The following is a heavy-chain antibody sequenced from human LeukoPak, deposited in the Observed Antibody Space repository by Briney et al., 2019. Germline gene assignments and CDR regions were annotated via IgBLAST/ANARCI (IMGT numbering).Heavy chain of an antibody. J-gene: IGHJ3*02. V-gene: IGHV5-51*01. CDR2: IYPGDFDN. CDR3: ARQGIVVVPAAIPGAFNI. D-gene: IGHD2-2*01. Sequence: GEPLEISCQGSGYSFTSNWIGWVRQLHGRGLEWMEIIYPGDFDNSYRPSFQGELTFSAAMSIRPAYLQWSSLKASDTAMYYCARQGIVVVPAAIPGAFNIWGQGTMVTVSS. CDR1: GYSFTSNW.